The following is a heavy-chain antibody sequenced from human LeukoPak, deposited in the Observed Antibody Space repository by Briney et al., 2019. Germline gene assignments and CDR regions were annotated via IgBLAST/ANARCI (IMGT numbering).Heavy chain of an antibody. CDR2: ISGSGGST. J-gene: IGHJ4*02. D-gene: IGHD4-17*01. CDR3: AKDQDYGDYFDY. V-gene: IGHV3-23*01. CDR1: GFTFSSYA. Sequence: PGGSLRLSCAASGFTFSSYAMSWVRQAPGKGLEWVSAISGSGGSTYYADSVKGRFTISRGNSKNTLYLQMNSLRAEDTAVYYCAKDQDYGDYFDYWGQGTLVTVSS.